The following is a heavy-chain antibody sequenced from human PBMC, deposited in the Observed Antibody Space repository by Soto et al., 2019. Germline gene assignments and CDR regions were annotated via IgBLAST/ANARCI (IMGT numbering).Heavy chain of an antibody. CDR3: AKSGGASPYYFDY. Sequence: EVKLLESGGGLVQPGGSLRLSCAASAFTFNTYAMGWVRQAPGKGLEWVSAISVSGGGTYYADSVKGRFTISRDTSKNTLYLQMNSLRADDTAVYYCAKSGGASPYYFDYWGRGTLVTVSS. J-gene: IGHJ4*02. CDR1: AFTFNTYA. D-gene: IGHD1-26*01. V-gene: IGHV3-23*01. CDR2: ISVSGGGT.